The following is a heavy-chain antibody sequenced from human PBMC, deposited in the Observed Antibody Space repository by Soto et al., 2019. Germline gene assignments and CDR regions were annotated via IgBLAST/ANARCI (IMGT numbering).Heavy chain of an antibody. Sequence: TLSLTCTVSGGSISSSSYYWGWIRQPPGKGLVWIGSIYYSGTTYYNPSLKSRVTISVDTSKNQFSLKLSSVTAADTAVYYCARHRGYYDILTGYYTELNFDYWGQGTLVTVSS. J-gene: IGHJ4*02. V-gene: IGHV4-39*01. D-gene: IGHD3-9*01. CDR2: IYYSGTT. CDR1: GGSISSSSYY. CDR3: ARHRGYYDILTGYYTELNFDY.